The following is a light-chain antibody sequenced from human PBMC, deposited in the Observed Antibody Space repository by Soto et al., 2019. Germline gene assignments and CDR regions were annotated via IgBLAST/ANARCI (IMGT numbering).Light chain of an antibody. CDR3: ATWDDSLNGV. Sequence: QSVLTQPPSVSGTPGQTVTISCSGSSSDIGSNSVNWYQHLPDTAPRVVIYTNNQRPSGVPDRFSGSKSGTSASLAISGLRSEDEADYYCATWDDSLNGVFGGGTKVTVL. CDR2: TNN. J-gene: IGLJ3*02. CDR1: SSDIGSNS. V-gene: IGLV1-44*01.